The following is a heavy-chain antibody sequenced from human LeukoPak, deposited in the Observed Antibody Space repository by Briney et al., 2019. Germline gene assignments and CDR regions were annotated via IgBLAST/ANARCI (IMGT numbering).Heavy chain of an antibody. J-gene: IGHJ4*02. Sequence: ASVKVSCKASGGTFSSYAISWVRQAPGQGLEWMGGIIPIFGTANYAQKFQGRVTITADESTSTAYMELSSLRSEDTAVYYCARANLPYHSSSPLFDYWGQGTLVTVSS. CDR2: IIPIFGTA. D-gene: IGHD6-6*01. V-gene: IGHV1-69*13. CDR3: ARANLPYHSSSPLFDY. CDR1: GGTFSSYA.